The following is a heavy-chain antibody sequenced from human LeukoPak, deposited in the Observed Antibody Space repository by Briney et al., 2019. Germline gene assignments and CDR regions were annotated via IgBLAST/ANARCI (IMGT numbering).Heavy chain of an antibody. D-gene: IGHD5-18*01. CDR2: ISAYNGNT. V-gene: IGHV1-18*01. Sequence: GASVKVSCKASGYTFTCYGISWVRQAPGQGLEWMGWISAYNGNTNYAQKLQGRVTMTTDTSTSTAYMELRSLRSDDTAVYYCARDPTGGYSYGLPFDYWGQGTLVTVSS. J-gene: IGHJ4*02. CDR3: ARDPTGGYSYGLPFDY. CDR1: GYTFTCYG.